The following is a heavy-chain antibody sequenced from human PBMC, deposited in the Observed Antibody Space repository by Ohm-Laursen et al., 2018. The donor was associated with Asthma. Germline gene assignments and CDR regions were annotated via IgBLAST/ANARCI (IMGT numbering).Heavy chain of an antibody. CDR2: ISYDGSNK. V-gene: IGHV3-30*18. J-gene: IGHJ4*02. CDR1: GFTFSSYG. Sequence: SLRLSCAAPGFTFSSYGMHWVRQAPGKGLEWVAVISYDGSNKYYADSVKGRFTVSRDNSKNTLYLQMNSLRAEDTAVYYCAKDLWSGYYTPLDYWGQGTLVTVSS. CDR3: AKDLWSGYYTPLDY. D-gene: IGHD3-3*01.